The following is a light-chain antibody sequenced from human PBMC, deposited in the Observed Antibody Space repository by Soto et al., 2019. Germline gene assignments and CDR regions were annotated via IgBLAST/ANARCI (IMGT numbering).Light chain of an antibody. Sequence: DIQLTHSPSFLSSSLLYRVTITCRASQGISSYLAWYQQKPGKAPKLLIYKASTLKSGVPSRFSGSGSGTEFTLTLSSLQPDDFATYYCQHYNSYSEAFGQGTKVDIK. CDR2: KAS. CDR3: QHYNSYSEA. J-gene: IGKJ1*01. CDR1: QGISSY. V-gene: IGKV1-5*03.